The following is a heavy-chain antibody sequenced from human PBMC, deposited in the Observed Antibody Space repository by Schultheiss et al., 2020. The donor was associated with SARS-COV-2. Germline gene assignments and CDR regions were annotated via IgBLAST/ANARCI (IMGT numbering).Heavy chain of an antibody. CDR2: INPNSGGT. J-gene: IGHJ6*02. CDR3: ARGGLTHSDVWSAYIPDYALDV. D-gene: IGHD3-3*01. V-gene: IGHV1-2*02. Sequence: GESLKISCKASGGTFSSYAISWVRQAPGQGLEWMGGINPNSGGTNYAQKFQGRVTMTRDTSISTAYMELSRLRSDDTAVYYCARGGLTHSDVWSAYIPDYALDVWGQGTTVTVSS. CDR1: GGTFSSYA.